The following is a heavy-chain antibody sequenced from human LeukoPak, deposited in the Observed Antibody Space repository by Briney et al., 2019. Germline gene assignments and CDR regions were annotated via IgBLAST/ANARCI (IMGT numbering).Heavy chain of an antibody. Sequence: GGSLRLSCAASGFTFSSYAMHWVRQAPGKGLEWVAVISYDGSNKYYADSVKGRFTISRDNSKNTLYLQMNSLRAEDTAVYYCARDREIRDGYNGLDYWGQGTLVTVSS. CDR1: GFTFSSYA. CDR3: ARDREIRDGYNGLDY. CDR2: ISYDGSNK. V-gene: IGHV3-30-3*01. D-gene: IGHD5-24*01. J-gene: IGHJ4*02.